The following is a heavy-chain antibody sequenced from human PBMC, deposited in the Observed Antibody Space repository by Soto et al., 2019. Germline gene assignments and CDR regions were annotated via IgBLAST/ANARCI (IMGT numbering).Heavy chain of an antibody. CDR2: IYYSGST. D-gene: IGHD3-9*01. CDR1: WCTIVGLGGY. J-gene: IGHJ5*02. CDR3: ARPRGEVTILSPYTQPTEANWFDP. Sequence: TVSWCTIVGLGGYCSMNHKPPGEGTEWIGIIYYSGSTYYNRSLKSRVTISVDTSKNQFSLKLSSVTAADTAVYYCARPRGEVTILSPYTQPTEANWFDPRGQGTLVPV. V-gene: IGHV4-39*01.